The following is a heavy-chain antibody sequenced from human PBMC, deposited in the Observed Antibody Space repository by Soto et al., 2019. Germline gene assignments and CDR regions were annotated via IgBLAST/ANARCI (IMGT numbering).Heavy chain of an antibody. CDR3: ARDGGTWGGYQGDWFDP. Sequence: ASVKVSCKASGYTFTSYGISWVRQAPGQGLEWMGWISAYNGNTNYAQKLQGRVTMTTDTSTSTAYMELRSLRSDDTAVYYCARDGGTWGGYQGDWFDPWGQGTLVTVSS. V-gene: IGHV1-18*01. J-gene: IGHJ5*02. CDR2: ISAYNGNT. D-gene: IGHD1-26*01. CDR1: GYTFTSYG.